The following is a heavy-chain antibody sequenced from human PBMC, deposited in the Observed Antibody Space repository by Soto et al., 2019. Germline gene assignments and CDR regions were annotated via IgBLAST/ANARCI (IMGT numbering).Heavy chain of an antibody. D-gene: IGHD4-17*01. V-gene: IGHV3-23*01. CDR2: INSGGRT. J-gene: IGHJ4*02. Sequence: GGSLRLSCAASGFTFSSYTMTWVRQAPGEGLEWVSGINSGGRTYYADSVKGRFTISRDDSKNTLYLQIISLRAEDTAVYYCAKDLRPDGVWDFDYWGQGTLVTVSS. CDR1: GFTFSSYT. CDR3: AKDLRPDGVWDFDY.